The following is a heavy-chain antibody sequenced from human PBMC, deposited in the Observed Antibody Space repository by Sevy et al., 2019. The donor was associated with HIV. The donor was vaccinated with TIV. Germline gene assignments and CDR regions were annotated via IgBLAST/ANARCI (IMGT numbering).Heavy chain of an antibody. CDR1: GFTFSSYW. J-gene: IGHJ5*02. Sequence: GGSLRLSCAASGFTFSSYWLHWVRQAPGKGLVWVSRINTDGSSTTYADSVKGRFTISRDNAKNTLYLQMNSLRAEDTAVYYCARDRGNSSWYNWFDPWGQGTLVTVSS. CDR3: ARDRGNSSWYNWFDP. D-gene: IGHD6-13*01. CDR2: INTDGSST. V-gene: IGHV3-74*01.